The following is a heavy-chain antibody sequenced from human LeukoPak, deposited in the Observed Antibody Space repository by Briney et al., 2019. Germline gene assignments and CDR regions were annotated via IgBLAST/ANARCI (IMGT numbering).Heavy chain of an antibody. D-gene: IGHD3-22*01. V-gene: IGHV6-1*01. CDR3: ARGIADSTGYYYVDY. Sequence: SQTLSLTCGISGDSVSSNSATWNWIRQSPSRGLEWLGRTYYRSKWSNDYAVSVKSRITINPDTSKNQFSLQLNPVTPEDTAVYYCARGIADSTGYYYVDYWGQGTLVTVSS. CDR1: GDSVSSNSAT. J-gene: IGHJ4*02. CDR2: TYYRSKWSN.